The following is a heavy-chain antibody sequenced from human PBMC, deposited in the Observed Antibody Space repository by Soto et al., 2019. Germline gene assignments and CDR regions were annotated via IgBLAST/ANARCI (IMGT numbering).Heavy chain of an antibody. CDR2: INPSGGST. D-gene: IGHD6-6*01. J-gene: IGHJ4*02. CDR3: ARSIAARDLSLDY. Sequence: ASAKVYCTASGYTFTSYYLRWVRQDPVQGLERMGIINPSGGSTSYAQKFQGRVTMTRDTSTSTVYMELSSLRSEDTAVYYCARSIAARDLSLDYWGQGTLVTVSS. CDR1: GYTFTSYY. V-gene: IGHV1-46*01.